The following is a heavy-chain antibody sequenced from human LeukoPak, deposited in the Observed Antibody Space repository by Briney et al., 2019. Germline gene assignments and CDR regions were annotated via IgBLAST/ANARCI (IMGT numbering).Heavy chain of an antibody. J-gene: IGHJ4*02. Sequence: ASVQVSCKASRYTFTGYYMHWVRQAPGQGLEWMGWINPNSGGTNYAQKFQGRVTMTRDTSISTAYMELSRLRSDDTAVYYCARVGYYDYVWGSYRYLGYWGQGTLVTVSS. CDR1: RYTFTGYY. CDR2: INPNSGGT. CDR3: ARVGYYDYVWGSYRYLGY. D-gene: IGHD3-16*02. V-gene: IGHV1-2*02.